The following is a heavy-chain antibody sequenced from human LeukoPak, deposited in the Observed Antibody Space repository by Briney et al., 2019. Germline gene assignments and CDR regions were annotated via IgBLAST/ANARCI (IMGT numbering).Heavy chain of an antibody. CDR3: ASLTYIPNGVCDY. CDR2: IYYSGST. J-gene: IGHJ4*02. Sequence: SETLSLTCTVSGGSISSSSYYWGWIRQPPGKGLEWIGSIYYSGSTYYNPSLKSRVTISVDTSKNQFSLKLSSVTAADTAVYYCASLTYIPNGVCDYWGQGTLVTVSS. V-gene: IGHV4-39*07. D-gene: IGHD2-8*01. CDR1: GGSISSSSYY.